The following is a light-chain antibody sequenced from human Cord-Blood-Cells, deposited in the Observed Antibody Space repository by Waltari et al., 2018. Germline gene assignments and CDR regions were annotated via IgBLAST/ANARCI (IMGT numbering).Light chain of an antibody. CDR3: SSYTSSSTRV. V-gene: IGLV2-14*03. CDR1: SSDVGGYNY. Sequence: QSALTQPASVSGSPGQSITISCTGTSSDVGGYNYVSWYQQHPGKAPKLMIYDVSNRPSGVSNHFSGSKSGNTASLTISGRQAEDEADYYCSSYTSSSTRVFGGGTKLTVL. CDR2: DVS. J-gene: IGLJ3*02.